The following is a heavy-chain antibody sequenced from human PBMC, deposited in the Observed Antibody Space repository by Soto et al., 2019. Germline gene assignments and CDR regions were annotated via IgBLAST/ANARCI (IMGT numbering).Heavy chain of an antibody. CDR1: GFTSSSYS. D-gene: IGHD2-15*01. J-gene: IGHJ4*02. CDR3: ARDIDG. CDR2: ISSSSSTI. V-gene: IGHV3-48*01. Sequence: EVQVVESGGGLVQPGGSLRLSCAASGFTSSSYSMNWVRQAPGKGLEWVSYISSSSSTIFYADSVKGRFTISRDNAKNSLYLQMNSLRAEDTAVYYCARDIDGGGQGTLVTVSS.